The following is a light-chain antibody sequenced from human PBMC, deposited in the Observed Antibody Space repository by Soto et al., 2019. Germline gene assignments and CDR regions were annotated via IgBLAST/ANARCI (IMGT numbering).Light chain of an antibody. V-gene: IGLV2-11*01. CDR2: DVS. Sequence: QSVLPQPRSVSGSPGQSVTISCTGTSSDVGGYNYVSWYQQHPGKAPKLMIYDVSKRPSGVPDRFSGSKSGNTASLTISGLQAEDEADYYCCSYAGSYTLGVFGTGTKVTVL. CDR3: CSYAGSYTLGV. CDR1: SSDVGGYNY. J-gene: IGLJ1*01.